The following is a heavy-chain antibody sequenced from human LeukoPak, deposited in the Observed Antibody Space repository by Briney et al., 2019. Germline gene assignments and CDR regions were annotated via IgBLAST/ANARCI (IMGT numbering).Heavy chain of an antibody. J-gene: IGHJ4*02. CDR2: VGGGNDI. D-gene: IGHD1-7*01. CDR3: AKDATPRNSIWGHFDS. Sequence: PGGSLRLSCAASGFTFNIYGMSWVRQAPGKGLEWVSSVGGGNDIYYADSVKGRFTGSRDDAKNTVYLQMNSLRAEDTAIYFCAKDATPRNSIWGHFDSWGQGTLVTVSS. V-gene: IGHV3-23*01. CDR1: GFTFNIYG.